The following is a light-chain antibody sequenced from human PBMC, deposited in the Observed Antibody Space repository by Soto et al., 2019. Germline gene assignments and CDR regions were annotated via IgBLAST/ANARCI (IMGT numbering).Light chain of an antibody. V-gene: IGLV2-23*02. CDR2: EVS. CDR1: SSDVGSYNL. J-gene: IGLJ1*01. CDR3: CSYAGSSTYV. Sequence: QSVLTQPASVSGSHGQSITISCTGTSSDVGSYNLVSWYQQHPGKAPKVMIYEVSKRPSGAPNRFSGSKSGNTASLTISGLQAEDEADYYCCSYAGSSTYVFGTGTKVTVL.